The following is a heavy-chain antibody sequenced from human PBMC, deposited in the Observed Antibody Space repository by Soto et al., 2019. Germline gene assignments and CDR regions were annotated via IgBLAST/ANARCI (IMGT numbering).Heavy chain of an antibody. V-gene: IGHV1-69*13. Sequence: SVKVTCKSSGGSFSSSAITWVRQAPGQGLEWMGRIIPMYGTTFYAQTFQGRVTITADESTSTVYMHLSSLKSEDTASYFCATSVGAIGYRFFNMDVWGQGTTVTVSS. CDR2: IIPMYGTT. CDR1: GGSFSSSA. D-gene: IGHD5-12*01. CDR3: ATSVGAIGYRFFNMDV. J-gene: IGHJ6*02.